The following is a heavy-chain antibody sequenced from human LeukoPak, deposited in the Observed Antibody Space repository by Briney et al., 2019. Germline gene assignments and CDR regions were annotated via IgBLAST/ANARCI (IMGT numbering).Heavy chain of an antibody. CDR1: GYTLTELS. CDR2: FDPEDGET. Sequence: ASVKVSCKVPGYTLTELSMHWVRQAPGKGLEWMGGFDPEDGETIYAQKFQGRVTMTEDTSTDTAYMELSSLRSEDTAVYYCATHYDSSGYPFDYWGQGTLVTVSS. CDR3: ATHYDSSGYPFDY. J-gene: IGHJ4*02. V-gene: IGHV1-24*01. D-gene: IGHD3-22*01.